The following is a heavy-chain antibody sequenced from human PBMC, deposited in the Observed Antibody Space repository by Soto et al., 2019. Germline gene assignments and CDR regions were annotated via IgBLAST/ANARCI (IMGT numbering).Heavy chain of an antibody. CDR1: GGSFSGYY. Sequence: SETLSLTCAVYGGSFSGYYWSWIRQPPGKGLEWIGEINHSGSTNYNPSLKSRITISVDTSKNQFSLKLSSVTAADTAVYYCARGDGVGATIFDYWGQGTLVTRLL. D-gene: IGHD1-26*01. CDR3: ARGDGVGATIFDY. CDR2: INHSGST. V-gene: IGHV4-34*01. J-gene: IGHJ4*02.